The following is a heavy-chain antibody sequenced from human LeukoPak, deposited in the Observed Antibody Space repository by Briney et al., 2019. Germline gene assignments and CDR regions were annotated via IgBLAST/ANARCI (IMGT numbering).Heavy chain of an antibody. J-gene: IGHJ6*02. D-gene: IGHD3-22*01. V-gene: IGHV3-11*01. CDR1: GFTFSDYF. CDR2: ISRSGTTI. Sequence: GGFLRLSCTASGFTFSDYFMSWIRQAPGKGLEWISQISRSGTTIYYADSVRGRFTISRDNAKNSLYLQMSSLRAEDTAVYYCTRDRLPYRSSGCTMVNYYGVDVWGQGTTVTVSS. CDR3: TRDRLPYRSSGCTMVNYYGVDV.